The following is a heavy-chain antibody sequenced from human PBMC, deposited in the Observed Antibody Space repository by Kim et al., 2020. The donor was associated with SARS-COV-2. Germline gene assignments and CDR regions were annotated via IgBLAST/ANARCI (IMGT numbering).Heavy chain of an antibody. CDR2: T. D-gene: IGHD3-9*01. J-gene: IGHJ4*02. Sequence: TYYHPSLKSRVTISVETSKNQFSLKLGSVTAADTAVYYCAREATLRYFDLWGQETLVTVSS. V-gene: IGHV4-31*02. CDR3: AREATLRYFDL.